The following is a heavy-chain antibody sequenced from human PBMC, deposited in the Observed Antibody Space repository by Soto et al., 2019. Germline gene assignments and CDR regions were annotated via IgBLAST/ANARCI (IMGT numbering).Heavy chain of an antibody. J-gene: IGHJ6*02. CDR2: IFHSGSA. D-gene: IGHD3-10*02. V-gene: IGHV4-30-4*01. CDR1: GASISSSADY. Sequence: SEPLSLTWPVSGASISSSADYWSWVRQPPGKGLEWIGYIFHSGSAYYNPSLKSRVTISVDTSKNQFSLKLTSVTAADTAVFYCARYTFGHDREYHYAMDVWGQGTTVNVS. CDR3: ARYTFGHDREYHYAMDV.